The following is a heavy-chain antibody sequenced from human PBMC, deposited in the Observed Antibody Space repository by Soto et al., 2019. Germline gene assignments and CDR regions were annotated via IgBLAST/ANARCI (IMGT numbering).Heavy chain of an antibody. CDR3: ARDRQILIWGYYYYGMDV. V-gene: IGHV3-33*01. CDR2: IWYDGSNK. CDR1: GFTFSSYG. J-gene: IGHJ6*02. Sequence: PGGSLRLSCAASGFTFSSYGMHWVRQAAGKGLEWVAVIWYDGSNKYYADSVKGRFTISRDNSKNTLYLQMNSLRAEDTAVYYCARDRQILIWGYYYYGMDVWGQGTTVTVSS. D-gene: IGHD2-15*01.